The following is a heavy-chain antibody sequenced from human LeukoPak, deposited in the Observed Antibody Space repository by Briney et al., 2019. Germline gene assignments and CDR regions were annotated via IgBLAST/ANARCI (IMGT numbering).Heavy chain of an antibody. Sequence: SQTLSLTCAISGDSVSSHTAAWNWLRQSPSRGLEWLGRTYYRFNWFSDYAVSVEGRTTFSPDTSKNQFSLQLNSVTPEDAAVYYCARVTGYYFDLWGQGTLVTVSS. CDR2: TYYRFNWFS. V-gene: IGHV6-1*01. CDR3: ARVTGYYFDL. CDR1: GDSVSSHTAA. J-gene: IGHJ4*02.